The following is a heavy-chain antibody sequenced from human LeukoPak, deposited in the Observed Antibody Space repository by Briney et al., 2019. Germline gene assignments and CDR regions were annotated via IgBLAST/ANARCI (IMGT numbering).Heavy chain of an antibody. CDR1: GGSISSSSYY. Sequence: PSETLSLTCTVSGGSISSSSYYWGWIRQPPGKGLEWIGSIYYSGITYYNPSLKSRVTISVDTSKNQFSLKLTSVTAADTAVYYCARAGNWNYGFDYWGQGTLVTVSS. CDR2: IYYSGIT. CDR3: ARAGNWNYGFDY. V-gene: IGHV4-39*07. D-gene: IGHD1-7*01. J-gene: IGHJ4*02.